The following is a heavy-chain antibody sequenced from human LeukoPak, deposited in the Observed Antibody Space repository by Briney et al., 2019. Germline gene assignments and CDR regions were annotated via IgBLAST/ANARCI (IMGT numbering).Heavy chain of an antibody. CDR2: IKKKADGGTT. J-gene: IGHJ6*03. CDR3: TTGPRLHYYYYYMDV. V-gene: IGHV3-15*01. Sequence: GGSLRLSCAASGLTFNNAWMSWVRQAPGKGLEWVGRIKKKADGGTTDYAAPVKGRFTISRDDSKNTLYLQMNSLKTEDTAVYYCTTGPRLHYYYYYMDVWGKGTTVTVSS. CDR1: GLTFNNAW. D-gene: IGHD2-15*01.